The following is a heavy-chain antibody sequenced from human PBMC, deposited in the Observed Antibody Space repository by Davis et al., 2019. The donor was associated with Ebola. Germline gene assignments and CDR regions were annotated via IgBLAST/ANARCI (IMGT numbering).Heavy chain of an antibody. CDR3: ARAAEGWELYLEY. Sequence: PGGSLRLSCTVSGDSISGFYWSWIRQPAGKGLEWIGRLFSSGTTHYNPSLKSRVTMSVDTPKRQFSLTLSSVTAADTAVYYCARAAEGWELYLEYWGQGILVTVSS. V-gene: IGHV4-4*07. CDR1: GDSISGFY. CDR2: LFSSGTT. J-gene: IGHJ4*02. D-gene: IGHD1-26*01.